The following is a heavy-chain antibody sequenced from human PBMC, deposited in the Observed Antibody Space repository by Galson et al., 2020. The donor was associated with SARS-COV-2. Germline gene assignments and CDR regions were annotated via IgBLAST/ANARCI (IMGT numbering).Heavy chain of an antibody. CDR3: ATAPPMSGYFWFDP. CDR2: FDPEDGET. V-gene: IGHV1-24*01. J-gene: IGHJ5*02. Sequence: ASVKVSCKVSGYTLTELSMHWVRQAPGKGLEWMGGFDPEDGETIYAQKSQGRVTMTEDTSTDTAYMELSSLRSEDTAVYYCATAPPMSGYFWFDPWGQGTLVTVSS. D-gene: IGHD3-3*01. CDR1: GYTLTELS.